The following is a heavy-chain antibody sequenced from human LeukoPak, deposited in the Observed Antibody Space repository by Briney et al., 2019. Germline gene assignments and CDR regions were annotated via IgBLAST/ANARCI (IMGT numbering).Heavy chain of an antibody. V-gene: IGHV4-59*01. CDR3: ARVTGSGWHFDY. J-gene: IGHJ4*02. CDR1: GGSISSYC. Sequence: SETLSLTCTVSGGSISSYCWSWIRQPPGKGLEWIGYIYYSGSTNYNPSLKSRVTISVDTSKNQFSLKLSSVTAADTAVYYCARVTGSGWHFDYWGQGTLVTVSS. D-gene: IGHD6-19*01. CDR2: IYYSGST.